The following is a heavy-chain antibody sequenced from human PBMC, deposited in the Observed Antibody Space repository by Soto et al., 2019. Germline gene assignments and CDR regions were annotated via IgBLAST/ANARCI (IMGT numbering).Heavy chain of an antibody. D-gene: IGHD2-8*01. J-gene: IGHJ6*02. CDR1: GFTFSSYG. CDR3: ARVTGGTIDYYGMDV. V-gene: IGHV3-33*01. CDR2: IWYDGSNK. Sequence: ESGGGVVQPGRSLRLSCAASGFTFSSYGMHWVRQAPGKGLEWVAVIWYDGSNKYYADSVKGRFTISRDNSKNTLYLQMNSLRAEDTAVYYCARVTGGTIDYYGMDVWGQGTTVTVSS.